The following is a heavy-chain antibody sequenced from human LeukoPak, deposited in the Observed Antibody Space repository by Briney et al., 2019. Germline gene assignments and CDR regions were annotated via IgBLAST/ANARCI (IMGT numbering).Heavy chain of an antibody. J-gene: IGHJ4*02. V-gene: IGHV4-34*10. CDR2: INHSGST. D-gene: IGHD6-13*01. Sequence: PSETLSLTCAVYGGSFSGYHWSWIRQPPGKGLEWIGEINHSGSTNYNPSLKSRVTMSVDTSKNQFSLKLNSVTAADTAVYYCAKEGAAPGPDFDYWGQGTLVIVSS. CDR3: AKEGAAPGPDFDY. CDR1: GGSFSGYH.